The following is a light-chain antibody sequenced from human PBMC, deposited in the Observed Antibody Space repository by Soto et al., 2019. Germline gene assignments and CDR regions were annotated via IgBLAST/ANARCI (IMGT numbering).Light chain of an antibody. CDR1: QSLGTNF. V-gene: IGKV3-20*01. J-gene: IGKJ1*01. CDR2: GPS. Sequence: EIVLTQSPGTLSLSPGESGTLSCRASQSLGTNFLAGFQQKPCQAPSLLLYGPSTRATGIPDRFSGSGSGTAFTLTITRLEPDGFAEYYGQHYGVSPRTFGQGTKVQIK. CDR3: QHYGVSPRT.